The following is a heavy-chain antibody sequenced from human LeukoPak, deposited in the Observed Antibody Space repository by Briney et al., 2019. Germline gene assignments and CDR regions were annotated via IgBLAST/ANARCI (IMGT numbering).Heavy chain of an antibody. Sequence: GGSLRLSCAASGFTFSSYEMNWVRQAPGKGLECVSYISSSGSTIYYADSVKGRFTISRGNAKNSLYLQMNSLRAEDTAVYYCARAGRYCTNGVCYGPDYYYYYMDVWGKGTTVTVSS. CDR2: ISSSGSTI. CDR3: ARAGRYCTNGVCYGPDYYYYYMDV. V-gene: IGHV3-48*03. J-gene: IGHJ6*03. D-gene: IGHD2-8*01. CDR1: GFTFSSYE.